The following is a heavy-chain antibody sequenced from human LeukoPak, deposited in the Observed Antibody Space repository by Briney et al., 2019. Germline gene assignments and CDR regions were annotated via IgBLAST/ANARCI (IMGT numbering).Heavy chain of an antibody. Sequence: GGSLRLSCAASGFTVSSNYMSWVRQAPGKGLEWFSVIYSGGSTYYADSVKGRFTISRDNSKNTLYLQMNSLRAEDTAVYYCARERAPPERYQLPHDAFDIWGQGTMVTVSS. D-gene: IGHD2-2*01. V-gene: IGHV3-66*02. J-gene: IGHJ3*02. CDR3: ARERAPPERYQLPHDAFDI. CDR1: GFTVSSNY. CDR2: IYSGGST.